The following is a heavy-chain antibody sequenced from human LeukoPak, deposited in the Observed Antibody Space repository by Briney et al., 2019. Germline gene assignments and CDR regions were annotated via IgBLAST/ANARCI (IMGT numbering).Heavy chain of an antibody. J-gene: IGHJ4*02. CDR1: GGTFSSYT. D-gene: IGHD2-21*02. CDR3: ASHGQAYCGGDCYFDY. V-gene: IGHV1-69*02. Sequence: GSSVKVSCKASGGTFSSYTSSLVRQAPGQGLEWMGRTIPILGIANYAQKFQGRVTITADKSTSTAYMELSSLRSEDTAVYYCASHGQAYCGGDCYFDYWGQGTLVTVSS. CDR2: TIPILGIA.